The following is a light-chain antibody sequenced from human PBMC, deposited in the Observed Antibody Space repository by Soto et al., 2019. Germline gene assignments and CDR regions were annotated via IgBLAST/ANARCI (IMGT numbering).Light chain of an antibody. CDR2: EVS. Sequence: QSVLTQPPSASGSPGQSVTISCTGTSSDIGGYNYVSWYQQHPGKVPKLMIYEVSKRPSGVPDRFFGSKSANTASLTVSGLQPEDEADYYCQSYDSSLSGVVFGGGTKLTVL. CDR3: QSYDSSLSGVV. CDR1: SSDIGGYNY. V-gene: IGLV2-8*01. J-gene: IGLJ2*01.